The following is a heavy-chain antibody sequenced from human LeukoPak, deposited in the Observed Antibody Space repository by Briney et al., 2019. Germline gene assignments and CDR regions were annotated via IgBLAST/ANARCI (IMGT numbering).Heavy chain of an antibody. J-gene: IGHJ4*02. D-gene: IGHD3-22*01. CDR1: GFTFENDA. CDR2: VSWDSGSI. Sequence: GRSLRLSCAASGFTFENDAMHWVRQAPGRGLEWVSSVSWDSGSIAYADSVKGRFSISRDNAKNSLYLEMSSLRAEDTALYYCAKGPGWLLSKRYFDYWRQGTPVIVSS. V-gene: IGHV3-9*01. CDR3: AKGPGWLLSKRYFDY.